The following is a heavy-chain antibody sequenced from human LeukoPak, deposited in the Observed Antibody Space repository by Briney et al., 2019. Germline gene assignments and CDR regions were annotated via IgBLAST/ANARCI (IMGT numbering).Heavy chain of an antibody. CDR2: IYYSGSS. Sequence: PSEPLSLTCTISRGSISGFYWSWIRQPPGKGLEWIGYIYYSGSSNYNPSLKSRVTISVDTSKEQFSLKLSSVTAADTAVYYCARQGSQNAFDIWGQGTMVTVSS. CDR1: RGSISGFY. CDR3: ARQGSQNAFDI. V-gene: IGHV4-59*08. J-gene: IGHJ3*02. D-gene: IGHD1-26*01.